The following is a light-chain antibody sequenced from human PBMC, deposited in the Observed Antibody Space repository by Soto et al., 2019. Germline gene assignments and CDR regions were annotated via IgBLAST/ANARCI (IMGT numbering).Light chain of an antibody. J-gene: IGLJ3*02. CDR2: EVS. CDR3: SSYTSSSILV. Sequence: QSVLTQPASVSGSPGQSITISCTGTSSDVGGYNYVSWYQQHPGKAPKLMIYEVSNRPSGVSNRFSGSKSGNTSSLTISGLQPEEEADYYCSSYTSSSILVFGGGTNLTVL. V-gene: IGLV2-14*01. CDR1: SSDVGGYNY.